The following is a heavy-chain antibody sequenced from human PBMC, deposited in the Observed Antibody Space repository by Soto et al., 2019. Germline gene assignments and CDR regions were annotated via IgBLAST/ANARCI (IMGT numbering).Heavy chain of an antibody. Sequence: TLSLTCTVSGDSISSDYYHWTWIRQSPGKGLEWIGYIHHSGSILYNPSLKSRVTISVDTSKNQFSLHLSSVTAADTAVYCCAREDDGGDSLDVWGQGTTVTVSS. J-gene: IGHJ6*02. D-gene: IGHD2-21*02. CDR3: AREDDGGDSLDV. CDR2: IHHSGSI. V-gene: IGHV4-30-4*08. CDR1: GDSISSDYYH.